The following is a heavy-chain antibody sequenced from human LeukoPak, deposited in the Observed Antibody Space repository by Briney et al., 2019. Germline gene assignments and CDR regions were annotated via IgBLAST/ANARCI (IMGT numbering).Heavy chain of an antibody. CDR1: GFTFSDYY. CDR2: ISSSGSTI. J-gene: IGHJ4*02. D-gene: IGHD3-10*01. V-gene: IGHV3-11*01. CDR3: ARVEEAYYGSGLFDY. Sequence: GGSLRLSCAAPGFTFSDYYMSWIRQAPGKGLEWVSYISSSGSTIYYADSVKGRFTISRDNAKNSLYLQMNSLRAEDTAVYYCARVEEAYYGSGLFDYWGQGTLVTVSS.